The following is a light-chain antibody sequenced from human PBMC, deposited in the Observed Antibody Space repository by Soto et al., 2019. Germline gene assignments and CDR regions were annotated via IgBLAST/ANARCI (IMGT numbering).Light chain of an antibody. Sequence: QSVLTQPPSVSGAPGQGVTISCTGSSSNIGAGYDVHWYQHLPGTAPELLIYGNYNRPSGVPDRFSGSKSGTSASLAIPGLQAEDEADFYCQSYDSSLRGYVFGTGTKVTVL. V-gene: IGLV1-40*01. CDR1: SSNIGAGYD. CDR2: GNY. J-gene: IGLJ1*01. CDR3: QSYDSSLRGYV.